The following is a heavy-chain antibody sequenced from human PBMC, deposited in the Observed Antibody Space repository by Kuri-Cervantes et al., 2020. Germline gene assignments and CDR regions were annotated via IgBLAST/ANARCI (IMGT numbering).Heavy chain of an antibody. D-gene: IGHD2-21*01. CDR3: AKRPAAAYWGSSFYLDV. Sequence: GGSLRLSCAASGFTFSSYGMHWVRQAPGKELEWVAVIWYDGSNKYYADSVTGRFTISRDNSKNTLYLQMDSLRTEDTAVYYCAKRPAAAYWGSSFYLDVWGKGATVTVSS. CDR2: IWYDGSNK. V-gene: IGHV3-30*02. CDR1: GFTFSSYG. J-gene: IGHJ6*03.